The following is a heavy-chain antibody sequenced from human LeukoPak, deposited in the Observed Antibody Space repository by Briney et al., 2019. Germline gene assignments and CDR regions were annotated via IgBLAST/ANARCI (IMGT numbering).Heavy chain of an antibody. D-gene: IGHD3-22*01. CDR2: ISGSGGST. V-gene: IGHV3-23*01. J-gene: IGHJ4*02. CDR1: GFTFSSYA. CDR3: AKIHSPYYYDSSGPDY. Sequence: GGSLRLSCAASGFTFSSYAMSWVRQAPGKGLEWLSAISGSGGSTYYADSVKGRLTISRDNSKNTLYLQMNSLRAEDTAVYYCAKIHSPYYYDSSGPDYWGQGALVTVSS.